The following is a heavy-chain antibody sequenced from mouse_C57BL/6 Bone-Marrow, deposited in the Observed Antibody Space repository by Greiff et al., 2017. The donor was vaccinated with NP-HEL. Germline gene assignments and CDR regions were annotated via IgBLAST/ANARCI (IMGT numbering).Heavy chain of an antibody. V-gene: IGHV6-6*01. CDR1: GFTFSDAW. J-gene: IGHJ3*01. D-gene: IGHD1-1*01. Sequence: DVHLVESGGGLVQPGGSMKLSCAASGFTFSDAWMDWVRQSPEKGLEWVAEIRNKANNHATYYAESVKGRFTISRDDSKSSVYLQMNSLRAEDTGIYYCTHVNYYYGSSYVAWFAYWGQGTLVTVSA. CDR2: IRNKANNHAT. CDR3: THVNYYYGSSYVAWFAY.